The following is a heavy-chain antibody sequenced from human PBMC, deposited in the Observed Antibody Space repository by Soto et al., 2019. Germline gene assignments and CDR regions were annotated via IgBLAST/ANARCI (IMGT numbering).Heavy chain of an antibody. D-gene: IGHD4-17*01. CDR1: GYSFTSYW. Sequence: GESLKISCKGSGYSFTSYWISWVRQMPGKGLEWMGRIDPSDSYTNYSPSFQGHVTISADKSISTAYLQWSSLKASDTAMYYCARTYGDRYGCYYYGMDVWGQGTTVTVSS. CDR3: ARTYGDRYGCYYYGMDV. V-gene: IGHV5-10-1*01. J-gene: IGHJ6*02. CDR2: IDPSDSYT.